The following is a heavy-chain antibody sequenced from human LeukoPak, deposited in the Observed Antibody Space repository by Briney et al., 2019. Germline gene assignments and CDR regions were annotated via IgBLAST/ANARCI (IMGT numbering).Heavy chain of an antibody. CDR3: ARHVDSRGYYTTAVDY. D-gene: IGHD3-22*01. CDR1: GGSIGSSSYY. V-gene: IGHV4-39*01. Sequence: SETLSLTCTVSGGSIGSSSYYWGWIRQPPGKGLEWIGSIYFSGTIYYNPSLKSRVTISVDTSKNQFSLKLSSVTAADTAMYCCARHVDSRGYYTTAVDYWGQGTLVTVSS. CDR2: IYFSGTI. J-gene: IGHJ4*02.